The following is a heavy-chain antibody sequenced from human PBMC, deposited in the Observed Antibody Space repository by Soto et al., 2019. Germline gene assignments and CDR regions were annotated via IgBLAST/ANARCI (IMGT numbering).Heavy chain of an antibody. D-gene: IGHD3-3*02. CDR2: IYYSGST. V-gene: IGHV4-39*01. J-gene: IGHJ5*02. CDR1: GGSISSSSYY. Sequence: QLQLQESGPGLVKPSETLSLTCTVSGGSISSSSYYWGWIRQPPGKGLEWIGSIYYSGSTYYNPSLKSRVTISVDTSKNQFSLKLSSVTAGDTAVYYCASPKIAFYNWFDPWGQGTLVTVSS. CDR3: ASPKIAFYNWFDP.